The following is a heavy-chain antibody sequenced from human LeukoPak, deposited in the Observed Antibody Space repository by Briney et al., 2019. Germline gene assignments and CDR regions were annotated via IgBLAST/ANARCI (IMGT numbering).Heavy chain of an antibody. Sequence: SETLSLTCTVSGGSISSYYWSWIRQPPGKGLEWIGYIYYSGSTNCNPSLKSRVTVSVDTSKNQFSLKLSSVTAADTAVYYCARAFSSGWYPYSIGGLWFDFWGQGTLATVSS. CDR3: ARAFSSGWYPYSIGGLWFDF. J-gene: IGHJ4*02. V-gene: IGHV4-59*01. D-gene: IGHD6-19*01. CDR2: IYYSGST. CDR1: GGSISSYY.